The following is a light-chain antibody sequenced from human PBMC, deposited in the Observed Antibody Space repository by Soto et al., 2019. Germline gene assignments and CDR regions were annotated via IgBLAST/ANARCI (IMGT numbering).Light chain of an antibody. V-gene: IGKV3-11*01. J-gene: IGKJ5*01. CDR3: QQRSNWPPIT. CDR1: QSVSRY. Sequence: DIVMTQSPGTLSLSPGERATLSCRASQSVSRYLAWYQQKPGQAPRLLIYDASNRATGIPARFSGSGSGTDFTHTISSLEPEDFAVYYCQQRSNWPPITFGQGTRLEIK. CDR2: DAS.